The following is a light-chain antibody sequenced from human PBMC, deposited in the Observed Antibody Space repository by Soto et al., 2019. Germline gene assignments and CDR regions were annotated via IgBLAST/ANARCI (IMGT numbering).Light chain of an antibody. Sequence: QTVLTQPPSASGSPGQSVTISCTGTSSDVGAYDYVSWYQQHPGQAPKLMIYNVYDRPSGISYRFSGSKSGNTASLTISGLQAEDEADYYCCSYAGSSTVLFGGGTQLTVL. CDR1: SSDVGAYDY. CDR2: NVY. CDR3: CSYAGSSTVL. V-gene: IGLV2-8*01. J-gene: IGLJ3*02.